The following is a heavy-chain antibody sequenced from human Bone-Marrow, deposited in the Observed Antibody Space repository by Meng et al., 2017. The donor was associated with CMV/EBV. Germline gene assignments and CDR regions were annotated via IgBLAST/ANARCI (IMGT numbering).Heavy chain of an antibody. V-gene: IGHV4-34*01. CDR2: INHSGST. D-gene: IGHD1-26*01. J-gene: IGHJ6*02. CDR1: GGSFSDYY. Sequence: SETLSLTCAVYGGSFSDYYWSWIRQPPGKGLEWIGEINHSGSTNYNPSLKSRVTISVDKSKNQFSLKLSSVTAADTAVYYCAREARMDGMDVWGQGTTVTVSS. CDR3: AREARMDGMDV.